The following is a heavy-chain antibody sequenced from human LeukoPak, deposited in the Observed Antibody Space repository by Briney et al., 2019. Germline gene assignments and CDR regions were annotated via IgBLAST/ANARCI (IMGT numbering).Heavy chain of an antibody. D-gene: IGHD3-10*02. CDR1: YS. CDR3: ARLFSGLDP. V-gene: IGHV5-51*01. Sequence: YSLGWMRPLPGTCLEWMGIIYFGDSETRYSPSFQGQVTISVDKSISTAYLQWSSLKASDTAMYYCARLFSGLDPWGQGTLVTVSS. CDR2: IYFGDSET. J-gene: IGHJ5*02.